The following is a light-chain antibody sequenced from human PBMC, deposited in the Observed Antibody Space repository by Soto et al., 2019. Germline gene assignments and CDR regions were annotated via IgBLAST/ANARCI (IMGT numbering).Light chain of an antibody. CDR1: SSNIGAGYD. CDR3: QSYDSSLSGYV. Sequence: QSVLTQPPSVSGAPGQRVTLSCTGSSSNIGAGYDVHWYQQLPGAAPELLIYDSTNRPSGVPDRFSGSKSGTSASLAITGLQAEDEADYYCQSYDSSLSGYVFGTGTKLTVL. J-gene: IGLJ1*01. CDR2: DST. V-gene: IGLV1-40*01.